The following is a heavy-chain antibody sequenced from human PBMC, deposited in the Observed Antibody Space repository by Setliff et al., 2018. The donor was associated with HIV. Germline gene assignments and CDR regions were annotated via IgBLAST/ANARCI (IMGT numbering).Heavy chain of an antibody. V-gene: IGHV5-51*01. CDR2: IYPDDSDT. CDR1: GYSISTYW. D-gene: IGHD3-10*01. Sequence: PGESLKISCKGSGYSISTYWIGWVRQMPAKDLEWMGIIYPDDSDTRYSPSFQGQVTISADKSISTAYLQWSSLKASDTAIYYCAISGSPDRRPTWGQGTLVTVSS. CDR3: AISGSPDRRPT. J-gene: IGHJ5*02.